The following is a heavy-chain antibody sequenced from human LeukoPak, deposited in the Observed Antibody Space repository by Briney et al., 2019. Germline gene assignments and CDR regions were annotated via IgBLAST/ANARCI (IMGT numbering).Heavy chain of an antibody. V-gene: IGHV4-34*01. CDR3: ARRHRIAVAGGGWFDP. D-gene: IGHD6-19*01. Sequence: PSETLSLTCAVYGGSFSGYYWSWIRQPPGKGLEWIGEINHSGCTNYNPSHKSRVTISVDTSKNQFSLKLSSVTAADTAVYYCARRHRIAVAGGGWFDPWGQGTLVTVSS. J-gene: IGHJ5*02. CDR1: GGSFSGYY. CDR2: INHSGCT.